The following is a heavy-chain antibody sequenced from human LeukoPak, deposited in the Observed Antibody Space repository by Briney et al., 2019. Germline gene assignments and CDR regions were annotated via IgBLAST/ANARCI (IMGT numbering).Heavy chain of an antibody. V-gene: IGHV3-30*18. J-gene: IGHJ6*02. CDR1: GFTFSSYG. Sequence: PGRSLRLSCAASGFTFSSYGLHWVRQAPGKGLEWVAVISYDGSNKYYADSVKGRFTISRDNSKNTLYLQMNSLRAEDTAVYYCAKDSDDGMDVWGQGTTVTVSS. D-gene: IGHD3-10*01. CDR3: AKDSDDGMDV. CDR2: ISYDGSNK.